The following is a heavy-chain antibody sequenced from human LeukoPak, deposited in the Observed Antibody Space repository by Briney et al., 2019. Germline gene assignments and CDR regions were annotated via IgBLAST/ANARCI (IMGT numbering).Heavy chain of an antibody. V-gene: IGHV3-7*01. D-gene: IGHD6-13*01. J-gene: IGHJ3*02. CDR2: INQDGSEK. CDR3: ARDSEHSSSFAFDI. Sequence: PGWSLRLSCAASGSTFRSHWMSWVRQAPGKGLEWVANINQDGSEKHYVDYVKGRFTISRDNAKNSLYLQMNSLRAEDTAMYYCARDSEHSSSFAFDIWGQGTMVTVSS. CDR1: GSTFRSHW.